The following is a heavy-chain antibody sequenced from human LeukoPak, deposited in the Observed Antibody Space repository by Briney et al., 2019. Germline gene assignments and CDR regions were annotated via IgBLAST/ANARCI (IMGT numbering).Heavy chain of an antibody. V-gene: IGHV1-46*03. CDR3: ARGTYYHDSSDLDH. D-gene: IGHD3-22*01. CDR1: GYTFTNYY. CDR2: INSGGGST. Sequence: ASVKVSCKASGYTFTNYYVHWVRQAPGQGLEWMGIINSGGGSTSNAQKFQGRVTMTRDTSTSTVYMELSSLRSEDTAVYYCARGTYYHDSSDLDHWGQGTLFTVSS. J-gene: IGHJ4*02.